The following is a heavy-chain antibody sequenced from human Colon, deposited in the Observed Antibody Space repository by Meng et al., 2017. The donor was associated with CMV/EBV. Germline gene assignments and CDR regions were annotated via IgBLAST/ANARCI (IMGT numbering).Heavy chain of an antibody. Sequence: GGSLRLSCAVSGFTFSNYWMTWLRQAPGRGLELVAHINEDGSEKYFVGSVKGRFTISRDNAKNSLYLQMNSLRAEDTAVYYCARDPFIKAFDIWGQGTMVTVSS. V-gene: IGHV3-7*01. CDR1: GFTFSNYW. J-gene: IGHJ3*02. CDR2: INEDGSEK. CDR3: ARDPFIKAFDI.